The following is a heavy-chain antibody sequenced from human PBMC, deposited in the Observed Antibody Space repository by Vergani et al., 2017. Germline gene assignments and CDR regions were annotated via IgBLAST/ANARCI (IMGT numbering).Heavy chain of an antibody. CDR1: GFTFSSYS. J-gene: IGHJ4*02. CDR2: ISSSSSTI. Sequence: EVQLVESGGGLVQPGGSLRLSCAASGFTFSSYSMNWVRQAPGKGLEWVSYISSSSSTIYYADSVKGRFTISRDNAKNSLYLQMNSLRAENTAVYYCASERCSSWYSAPWAYWGQGTLVTVSS. D-gene: IGHD6-13*01. CDR3: ASERCSSWYSAPWAY. V-gene: IGHV3-48*01.